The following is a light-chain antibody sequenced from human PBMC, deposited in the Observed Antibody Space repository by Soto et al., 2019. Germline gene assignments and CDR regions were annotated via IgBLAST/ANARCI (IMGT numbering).Light chain of an antibody. Sequence: DIQTTQSPSTLSASVGDRVTITCRASQSISSWLAWYQQKPGKAPKLLIYKASSLESGVPSRFSGSGSGTEFTLTISSLQPDDFATYYCQQYNSYSRWTFGQGTKVDIK. CDR1: QSISSW. V-gene: IGKV1-5*03. CDR2: KAS. J-gene: IGKJ1*01. CDR3: QQYNSYSRWT.